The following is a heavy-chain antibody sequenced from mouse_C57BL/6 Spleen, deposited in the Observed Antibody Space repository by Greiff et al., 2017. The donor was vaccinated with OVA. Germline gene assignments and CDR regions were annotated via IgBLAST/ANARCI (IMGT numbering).Heavy chain of an antibody. D-gene: IGHD2-13*01. J-gene: IGHJ4*01. CDR1: GFSLTSYG. CDR3: ARHNGDSYAMDY. V-gene: IGHV2-6-1*01. Sequence: VQLKESGPGLVAPSQSLSITCTVSGFSLTSYGVHWVRQPPGKGLEWLVVIWSDGITTYNSALKSRLSISKDNSKSQVFLKMNSLQTDDTAMYYCARHNGDSYAMDYWGQGTSVTVSS. CDR2: IWSDGIT.